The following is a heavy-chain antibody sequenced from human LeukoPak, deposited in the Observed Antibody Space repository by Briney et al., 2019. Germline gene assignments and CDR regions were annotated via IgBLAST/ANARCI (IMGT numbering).Heavy chain of an antibody. CDR1: GFTFSTYS. D-gene: IGHD5-18*01. V-gene: IGHV3-21*01. CDR2: ISTYSEFL. Sequence: PGGSLRLSCAASGFTFSTYSMFWVRQAPGKGLEWVSSISTYSEFLYYADSLQGRFTISRDDARDSLYLQMTSLRVEDTAVYYCARDFRNSYGPTSYYFDYWGQGTLVTVSS. J-gene: IGHJ4*02. CDR3: ARDFRNSYGPTSYYFDY.